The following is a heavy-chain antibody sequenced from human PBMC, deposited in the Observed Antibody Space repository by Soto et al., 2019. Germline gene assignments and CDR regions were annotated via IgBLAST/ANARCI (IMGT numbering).Heavy chain of an antibody. CDR1: GFTFSSYA. CDR3: AKGFDLYSGSYWGDAFDI. D-gene: IGHD1-26*01. V-gene: IGHV3-23*01. J-gene: IGHJ3*02. Sequence: PGGSLRLSCAASGFTFSSYAMSWVRQAPGKGLEWVSAISGSGGSTYYADSVKGRFTISRDNSKNTLYLQMNSLRAEDTAVYYCAKGFDLYSGSYWGDAFDIWGQGTMVTVSS. CDR2: ISGSGGST.